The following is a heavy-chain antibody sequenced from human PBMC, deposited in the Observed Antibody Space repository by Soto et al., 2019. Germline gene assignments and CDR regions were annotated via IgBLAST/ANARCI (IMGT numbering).Heavy chain of an antibody. CDR3: ARRFETGLLWFGELLLTLDY. J-gene: IGHJ4*02. D-gene: IGHD3-10*01. CDR1: GYTFTSYY. Sequence: ASVKVSCKASGYTFTSYYMHWVRQAPGQGLEWMGIINPSGGSTSYAQKFQGRVTMTRDTSTSTVYMELSSLRSEDTAMYYCARRFETGLLWFGELLLTLDYWGQGTLVTVSS. CDR2: INPSGGST. V-gene: IGHV1-46*01.